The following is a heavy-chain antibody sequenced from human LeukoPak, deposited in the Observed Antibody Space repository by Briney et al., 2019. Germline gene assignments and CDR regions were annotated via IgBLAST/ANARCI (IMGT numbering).Heavy chain of an antibody. CDR2: IYYSGST. CDR1: GGSISSYY. D-gene: IGHD4-17*01. CDR3: ARVAYGDYGMDV. Sequence: PSETLSLTCTVSGGSISSYYLSWIRQPPGKGLEWIGYIYYSGSTNYNPSLKSRVTISVDTSNNQFSLKLSSVTAADTAVYYCARVAYGDYGMDVWGQGTTVTVSS. V-gene: IGHV4-59*01. J-gene: IGHJ6*02.